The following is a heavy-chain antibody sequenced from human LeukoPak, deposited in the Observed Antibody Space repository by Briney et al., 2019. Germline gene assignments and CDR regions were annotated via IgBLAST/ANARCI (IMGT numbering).Heavy chain of an antibody. Sequence: PGGSLRLSCAASGFTFSTFAMIWVRQPPGKGLEWASSIFPSGGEIHYADSVRRRFTISRDNYKSTLSLQMNSLRAEDMAIYYCATYRQVLLPFESWGKGTLVTVSS. D-gene: IGHD2-8*02. V-gene: IGHV3-23*01. J-gene: IGHJ4*02. CDR2: IFPSGGEI. CDR1: GFTFSTFA. CDR3: ATYRQVLLPFES.